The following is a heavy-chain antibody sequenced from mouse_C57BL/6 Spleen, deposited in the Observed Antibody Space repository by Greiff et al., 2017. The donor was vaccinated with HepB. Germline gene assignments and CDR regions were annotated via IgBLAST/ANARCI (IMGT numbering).Heavy chain of an antibody. D-gene: IGHD2-1*01. V-gene: IGHV1-26*01. CDR3: ARGDYGKYDWYIDV. J-gene: IGHJ1*03. CDR1: GYTFTDYY. CDR2: INPNNGGT. Sequence: VQLQQSGPELVKPGASVKISCKASGYTFTDYYMNWVKQSHGKSLEWIGDINPNNGGTSYNQKFKGKATMTVDKSSSTAYMALRSLTSEDSAVYYCARGDYGKYDWYIDVWGTGTTVTVSS.